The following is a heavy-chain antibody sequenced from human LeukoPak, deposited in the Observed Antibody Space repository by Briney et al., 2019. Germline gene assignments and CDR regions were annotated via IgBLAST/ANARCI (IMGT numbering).Heavy chain of an antibody. CDR1: GGTFSSYA. CDR2: IIPILGIA. J-gene: IGHJ5*02. D-gene: IGHD1-1*01. Sequence: SVKVSCKASGGTFSSYAISWVRQAPGQGLEWMGRIIPILGIANYAQKFQGRVTITADKSTSTAYMELSSLRSEDTAVYYCARDRSGTLAADPWGQGTLVTVSS. V-gene: IGHV1-69*04. CDR3: ARDRSGTLAADP.